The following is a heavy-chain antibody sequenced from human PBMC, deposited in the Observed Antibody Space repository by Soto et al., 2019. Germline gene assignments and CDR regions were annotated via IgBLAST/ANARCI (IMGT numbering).Heavy chain of an antibody. CDR3: ARESHDILTGPPWVWYFDL. J-gene: IGHJ2*01. V-gene: IGHV4-34*01. Sequence: QVQLQQWGAGPLRPLETLSLTCGVSGGSFSGYYWAWIRQSPGKGLEWIGEINDRGSINYNPSLKSPVSISIDTSKNHYPLNLRSVTAADTALYYCARESHDILTGPPWVWYFDLWGRGTLVTVSS. CDR1: GGSFSGYY. D-gene: IGHD3-9*01. CDR2: INDRGSI.